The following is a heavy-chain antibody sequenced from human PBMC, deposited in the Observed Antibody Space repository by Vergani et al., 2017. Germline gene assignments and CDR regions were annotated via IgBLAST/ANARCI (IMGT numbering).Heavy chain of an antibody. Sequence: QVQLQESGPGLVKPSQTLSLTCTVSGGSISSGSYYWSWIRQPAGKGLEWIGRIYTSGSTNYNPSLKSRVTISVDTSKNQFSLKLSSVTAADTAVYYCARAGGKNWYFDLWGRGTLVTVSS. CDR1: GGSISSGSYY. CDR3: ARAGGKNWYFDL. J-gene: IGHJ2*01. V-gene: IGHV4-61*02. CDR2: IYTSGST. D-gene: IGHD4-23*01.